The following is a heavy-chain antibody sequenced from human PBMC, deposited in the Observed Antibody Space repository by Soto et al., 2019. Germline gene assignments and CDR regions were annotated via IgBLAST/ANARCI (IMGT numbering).Heavy chain of an antibody. CDR1: DNTFTHYG. CDR3: AATGGNYFGLNV. J-gene: IGHJ6*02. CDR2: ISGYNGNT. Sequence: ASVKVSCKSSDNTFTHYGINWVRQAPGQGLEWMGWISGYNGNTKYAQKFQDRVTMTADTSTRTAFMEVRSLTSDDTGVYFCAATGGNYFGLNVWGQGTTVTV. D-gene: IGHD2-8*02. V-gene: IGHV1-18*01.